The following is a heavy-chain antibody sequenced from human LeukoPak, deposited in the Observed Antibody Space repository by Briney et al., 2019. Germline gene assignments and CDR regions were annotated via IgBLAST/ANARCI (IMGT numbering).Heavy chain of an antibody. CDR3: ARVGLGLAYYYYMDV. Sequence: GGSLRLSCAASGFTFSSYWMSWVRQAPGKGLEWVANIKQDGSEKYYVDSVKGRLTISRDNAKNSLYLQMNSLRAEDTALYYCARVGLGLAYYYYMDVWGKGTTVTVSS. D-gene: IGHD3-16*01. J-gene: IGHJ6*03. V-gene: IGHV3-7*03. CDR2: IKQDGSEK. CDR1: GFTFSSYW.